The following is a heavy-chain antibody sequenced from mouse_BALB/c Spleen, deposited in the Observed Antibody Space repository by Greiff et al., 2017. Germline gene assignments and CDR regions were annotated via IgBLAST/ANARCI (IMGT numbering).Heavy chain of an antibody. CDR3: ARHGSSYVGTFAY. CDR2: ISSGGSYT. D-gene: IGHD1-1*01. V-gene: IGHV5-6*01. Sequence: EVKLVESGGDLVKPGGSLKLSCAASGFTFSSYGMSWVRQTPDKRLEWVATISSGGSYTYYPDSVKGRFTISRDNAKNTLNLQMSSLKSEDTAMYYCARHGSSYVGTFAYWGQGTLVTVSA. J-gene: IGHJ3*01. CDR1: GFTFSSYG.